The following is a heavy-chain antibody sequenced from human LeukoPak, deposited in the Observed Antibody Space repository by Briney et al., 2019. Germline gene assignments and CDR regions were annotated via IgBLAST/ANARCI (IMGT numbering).Heavy chain of an antibody. CDR1: GGSISSSSYY. CDR2: IYYSGST. J-gene: IGHJ4*02. D-gene: IGHD4-17*01. Sequence: SETLSLTCTVSGGSISSSSYYWGWIRQPPGKGLEWIGSIYYSGSTYYSPSLKSRVTISVDTSKNQFSLKLSSVTAADTAVYYCARLGDGDYFDYWGQGTLVTVSS. V-gene: IGHV4-39*01. CDR3: ARLGDGDYFDY.